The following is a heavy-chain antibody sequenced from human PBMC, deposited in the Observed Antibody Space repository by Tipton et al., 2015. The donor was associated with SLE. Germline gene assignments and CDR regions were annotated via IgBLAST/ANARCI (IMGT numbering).Heavy chain of an antibody. CDR1: GVSTSSGGYF. CDR3: VSSGYPLGTFES. J-gene: IGHJ3*02. D-gene: IGHD3-9*01. CDR2: IHPSGTT. Sequence: TLSLTCTVSGVSTSSGGYFWNWTRHYPGKGLEWIGSIHPSGTTHYNPSLKSRVTLAVDTSKNQFSLKLSVVTAADTAVYYCVSSGYPLGTFESWGQGTMVTVSS. V-gene: IGHV4-31*03.